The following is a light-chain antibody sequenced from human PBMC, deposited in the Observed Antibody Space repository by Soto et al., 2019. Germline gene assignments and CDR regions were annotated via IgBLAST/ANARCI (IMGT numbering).Light chain of an antibody. V-gene: IGKV1-6*01. CDR2: GGT. J-gene: IGKJ1*01. CDR3: LQDFIYPRT. CDR1: EDIRRD. Sequence: AIQMTQSPSSLSASVGDRVTITCRASEDIRRDLGWYQQKPGKAPQVLIYGGTYLQSGVPSRFSGYGSGTDFTLPITSLQPEDFATYYCLQDFIYPRTFGQGTKVEIK.